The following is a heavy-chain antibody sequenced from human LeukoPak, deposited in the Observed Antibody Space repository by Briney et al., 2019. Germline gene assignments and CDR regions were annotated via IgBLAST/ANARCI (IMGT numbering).Heavy chain of an antibody. D-gene: IGHD6-13*01. Sequence: SVKVSCKASGGTFSSYTISWVRQAPGRGLECMGRIIPILGIANSTQKLQGRVTITADKSTSTAYMELSSLRSEDTAVYYCARDQQGDSSSWYWGNNWFARWGQATLVTVS. CDR3: ARDQQGDSSSWYWGNNWFAR. CDR2: IIPILGIA. J-gene: IGHJ5*02. CDR1: GGTFSSYT. V-gene: IGHV1-69*04.